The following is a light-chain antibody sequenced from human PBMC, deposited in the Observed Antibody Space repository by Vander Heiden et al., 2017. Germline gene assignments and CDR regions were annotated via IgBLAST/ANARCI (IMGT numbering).Light chain of an antibody. J-gene: IGKJ2*01. V-gene: IGKV3-11*01. CDR1: QSVSSY. Sequence: EIVLTQSPATLSLSPGERATRSCRASQSVSSYLAWYQQKPGQAPRLFIYDSSNSAIGIPDSFSGSGSAIDFPLTISSREHEVFAFYYWHHRSTLFTFGQGTKLDIK. CDR2: DSS. CDR3: HHRSTLFT.